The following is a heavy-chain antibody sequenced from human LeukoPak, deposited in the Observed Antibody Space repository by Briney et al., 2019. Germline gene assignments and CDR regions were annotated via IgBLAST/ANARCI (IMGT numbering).Heavy chain of an antibody. CDR1: GGSISSYY. Sequence: SETLSLTCTVSGGSISSYYWCWIRQPPGKGLEWIGYMYYSGSTNYNPSLKSRVTISVDTSKNQFSLRLSSVTAADTAVYYCARTGHPDSSSWYFDYWGQGTLVTVSS. CDR3: ARTGHPDSSSWYFDY. J-gene: IGHJ4*02. V-gene: IGHV4-59*01. D-gene: IGHD6-13*01. CDR2: MYYSGST.